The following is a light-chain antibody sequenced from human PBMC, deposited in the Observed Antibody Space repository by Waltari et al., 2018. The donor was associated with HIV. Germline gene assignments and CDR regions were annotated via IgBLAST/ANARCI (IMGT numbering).Light chain of an antibody. CDR3: QQYNNWPRT. CDR2: GAS. J-gene: IGKJ2*01. CDR1: QSISGN. Sequence: EIVMTQSPVTLSVSPGERATLSCRASQSISGNLAWYQQKPGQAPRLLIYGASTRATGIPARFSCSGSGTEFTLTISSLQSEDFAVYYCQQYNNWPRTFGQGTKLEIK. V-gene: IGKV3-15*01.